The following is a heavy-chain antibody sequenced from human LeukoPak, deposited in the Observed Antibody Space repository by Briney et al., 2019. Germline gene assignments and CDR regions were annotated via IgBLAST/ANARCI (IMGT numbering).Heavy chain of an antibody. J-gene: IGHJ4*02. CDR1: GDTLSSYT. D-gene: IGHD5-24*01. Sequence: SVKVSCKASGDTLSSYTISWVRQAPGQGLEWMGGIIPIFGSANYAQKFQGRVTITADESTSTAYMELSSLRSEDTAMYYCARAYMAATRHFDYWGQGTLVTVSS. CDR2: IIPIFGSA. V-gene: IGHV1-69*13. CDR3: ARAYMAATRHFDY.